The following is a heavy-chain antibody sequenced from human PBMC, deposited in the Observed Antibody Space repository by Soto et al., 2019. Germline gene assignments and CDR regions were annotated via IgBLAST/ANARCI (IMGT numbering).Heavy chain of an antibody. CDR1: GGSISSSNW. Sequence: QVQLQESGPGLVKPSGTLSLTCAVSGGSISSSNWWSWVRQPPGKGLEWIGEIYHSGSTNYNPSLKRRGNKSVGKAKDQFPLKLSPGAAGGTGLYFRAGGPPIGGRWCLDHRGQGTLVT. V-gene: IGHV4-4*02. J-gene: IGHJ4*03. CDR2: IYHSGST. D-gene: IGHD2-21*01. CDR3: AGGPPIGGRWCLDH.